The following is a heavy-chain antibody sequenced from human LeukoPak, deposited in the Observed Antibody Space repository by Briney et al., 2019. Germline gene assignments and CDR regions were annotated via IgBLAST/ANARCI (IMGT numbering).Heavy chain of an antibody. Sequence: PSETLSLTCTVSGYSISSGYYWGWIRQPPGKGLEWIGSIYHSGSTYYNPSLKSRVTISVDTSKNQFSLKLSSVTAADTAVYYCARGVAVAGTGGAFDIWGQGTMVTVSS. D-gene: IGHD6-19*01. J-gene: IGHJ3*02. CDR2: IYHSGST. CDR3: ARGVAVAGTGGAFDI. V-gene: IGHV4-38-2*02. CDR1: GYSISSGYY.